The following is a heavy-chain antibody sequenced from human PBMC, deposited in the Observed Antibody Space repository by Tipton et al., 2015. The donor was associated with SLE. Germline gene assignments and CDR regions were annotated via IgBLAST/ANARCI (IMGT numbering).Heavy chain of an antibody. V-gene: IGHV3-74*01. CDR1: EFTFSSSW. D-gene: IGHD3-10*01. J-gene: IGHJ2*01. Sequence: GSLRLSCAASEFTFSSSWMHWVRQVPGKGLVWVSRINNDGRSTLYADSVKGRFTISRDNAKNTLYLQMNSLRAEDTAVYYCAREKGITNNWYFDLWGRGTLVTVSS. CDR3: AREKGITNNWYFDL. CDR2: INNDGRST.